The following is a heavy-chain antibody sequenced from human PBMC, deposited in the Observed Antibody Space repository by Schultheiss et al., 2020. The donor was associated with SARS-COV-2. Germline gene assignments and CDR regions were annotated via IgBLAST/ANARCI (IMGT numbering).Heavy chain of an antibody. CDR2: IKQDGSEK. CDR3: ASDGDDILTGYRPDPGDH. CDR1: GFTFSSYA. V-gene: IGHV3-7*01. D-gene: IGHD3-9*01. Sequence: GGSLRLSCAASGFTFSSYAMSWVRQAPGKGLEWVANIKQDGSEKYYVDSVKGRFTISRDNAKNSLYLQMNSLRAEDTAVYYCASDGDDILTGYRPDPGDHWGQGTLVTVSS. J-gene: IGHJ5*02.